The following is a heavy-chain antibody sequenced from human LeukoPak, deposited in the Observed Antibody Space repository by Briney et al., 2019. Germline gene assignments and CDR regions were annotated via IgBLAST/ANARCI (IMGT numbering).Heavy chain of an antibody. CDR3: ARVPGDYRNYLIYFDY. J-gene: IGHJ4*02. Sequence: GGSLRLSCAASGFAVSTNYMNWVRQAPGKGLEWVSVIYSGVTTGYADSVKGRFTISRDNSKNTVYLQMNSLRVEDTAIYYRARVPGDYRNYLIYFDYWGQGTLVTVSS. CDR2: IYSGVTT. V-gene: IGHV3-53*01. D-gene: IGHD4-11*01. CDR1: GFAVSTNY.